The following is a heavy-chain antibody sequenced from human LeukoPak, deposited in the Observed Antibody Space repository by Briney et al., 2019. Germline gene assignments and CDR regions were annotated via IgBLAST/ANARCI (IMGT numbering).Heavy chain of an antibody. CDR2: ISYDGSNK. J-gene: IGHJ4*02. Sequence: GGSLRLSCAASGFTFSSYAMHWVRQAPGKGLEWVAVISYDGSNKYYADSVKGRFTISKNTLYLQMNSLRAEDTAVYYCAKDSAGGQQLVLYYFDYWGQGTLVTVSS. D-gene: IGHD6-13*01. CDR1: GFTFSSYA. CDR3: AKDSAGGQQLVLYYFDY. V-gene: IGHV3-30-3*01.